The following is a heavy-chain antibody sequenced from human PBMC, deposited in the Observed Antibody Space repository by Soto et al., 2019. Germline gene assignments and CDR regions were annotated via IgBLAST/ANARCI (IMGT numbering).Heavy chain of an antibody. V-gene: IGHV1-69*06. J-gene: IGHJ3*02. CDR2: IIPIFGTA. Sequence: PPVKVSCKASGATFSSYAISWLRQAPGQGLEWMGGIIPIFGTANYAQKFQGRVTITADKSTSTAYMELSSLRSEDTAVYYCGRGKVGATGPFDPCDIWGQGTMVTVSS. D-gene: IGHD1-26*01. CDR3: GRGKVGATGPFDPCDI. CDR1: GATFSSYA.